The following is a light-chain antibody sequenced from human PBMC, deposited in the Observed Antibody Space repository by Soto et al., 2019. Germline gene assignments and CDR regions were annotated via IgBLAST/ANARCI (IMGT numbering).Light chain of an antibody. CDR1: QRVSNNY. V-gene: IGKV3-20*01. Sequence: VFTQYPGTLSLSPGERYTLSCRASQRVSNNYLAGYQQKPGQPPRLLIYCASNRATGIPDRFSGSGSGTDFPLTISRLEPEDFAVYYCQQYGSSGTVGRGTKVEIK. CDR2: CAS. CDR3: QQYGSSGT. J-gene: IGKJ4*02.